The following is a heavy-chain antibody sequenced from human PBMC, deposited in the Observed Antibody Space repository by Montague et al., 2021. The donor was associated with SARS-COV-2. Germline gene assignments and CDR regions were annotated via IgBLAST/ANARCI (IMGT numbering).Heavy chain of an antibody. CDR3: ARHTSERIPMVQAFDI. J-gene: IGHJ3*02. CDR2: IYYSGST. Sequence: SETLSLTCTVSGGSISSYYWSWIRQPPGKGLEWIGYIYYSGSTNYNPSLKIRVTISVDTSKNQFSLKLSPVTAAGTAVYYFARHTSERIPMVQAFDIWGQGTMVTVSS. D-gene: IGHD3-10*01. V-gene: IGHV4-59*08. CDR1: GGSISSYY.